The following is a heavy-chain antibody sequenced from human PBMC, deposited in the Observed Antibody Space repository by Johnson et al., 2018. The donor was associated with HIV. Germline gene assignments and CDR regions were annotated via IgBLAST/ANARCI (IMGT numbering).Heavy chain of an antibody. D-gene: IGHD2-21*01. CDR2: ISGSGGST. V-gene: IGHV3-23*04. Sequence: VQLVESGGGLVQPGGSLRLSCAASGFTFSSYAMSWVRQAPGKGLEWVSAISGSGGSTYYVDSVKGRFTISRDNSKNTLYLQMNSLRAEDTAVYYCAKDFLYCGGDCYSGAFDIWGQGTMVTVSS. CDR1: GFTFSSYA. CDR3: AKDFLYCGGDCYSGAFDI. J-gene: IGHJ3*02.